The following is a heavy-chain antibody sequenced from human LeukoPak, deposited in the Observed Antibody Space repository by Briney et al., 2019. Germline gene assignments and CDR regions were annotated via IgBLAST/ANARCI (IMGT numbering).Heavy chain of an antibody. D-gene: IGHD7-27*01. V-gene: IGHV1-18*04. CDR1: GYTFTSHG. Sequence: ASVKVSCTASGYTFTSHGLSWARQAPGQGLEWMGWISLSSGDTNYAQEFQERISMTRDTSTSTAYMELRSLRSDDTAVYYCARDPGGNWGFDHWGQGALVTVSS. CDR2: ISLSSGDT. CDR3: ARDPGGNWGFDH. J-gene: IGHJ4*02.